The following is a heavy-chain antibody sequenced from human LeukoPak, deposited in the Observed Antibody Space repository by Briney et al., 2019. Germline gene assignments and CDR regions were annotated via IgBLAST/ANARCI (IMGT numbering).Heavy chain of an antibody. CDR3: AREATRYDDTGYYFDY. V-gene: IGHV4-59*12. D-gene: IGHD3-3*01. CDR1: GGSISSYY. Sequence: PSETLSLTCTVSGGSISSYYWSWIRQPPGKGLEWIGYIYYSGSTYYNPSLKSRVTISVDTSKNQFSLKLSSVTAADTAVYYCAREATRYDDTGYYFDYWGQGTLVTVSS. CDR2: IYYSGST. J-gene: IGHJ4*02.